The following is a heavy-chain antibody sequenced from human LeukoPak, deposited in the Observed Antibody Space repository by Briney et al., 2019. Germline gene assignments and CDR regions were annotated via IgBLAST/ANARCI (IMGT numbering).Heavy chain of an antibody. J-gene: IGHJ3*02. V-gene: IGHV4-59*01. CDR2: IYSSGST. CDR3: ATTTYGGNSGTFDI. CDR1: GGSISNYY. Sequence: PSETLSLTCTVSGGSISNYYWNWIRQPPGKGLKWIGYIYSSGSTSYNSSLKSRLTMSLDTSNNQFSLNLSSVTAADTALYYCATTTYGGNSGTFDIWGQGTMVTVFS. D-gene: IGHD4-23*01.